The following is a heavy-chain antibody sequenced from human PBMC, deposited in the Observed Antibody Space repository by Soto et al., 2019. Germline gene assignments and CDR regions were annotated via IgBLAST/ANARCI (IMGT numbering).Heavy chain of an antibody. Sequence: EVQLVETGGGLIQPGGSLRLSCAASGFTVSSNYMSWVRQAPGKGLEWVSVIYSGGSAYYADSVKGRFTISRDNSKNTLYLQMNSLRAEDTAVYYCARDYSSSRYYGMDVWGQGTTVTVSS. V-gene: IGHV3-53*02. CDR2: IYSGGSA. CDR3: ARDYSSSRYYGMDV. J-gene: IGHJ6*02. CDR1: GFTVSSNY. D-gene: IGHD3-22*01.